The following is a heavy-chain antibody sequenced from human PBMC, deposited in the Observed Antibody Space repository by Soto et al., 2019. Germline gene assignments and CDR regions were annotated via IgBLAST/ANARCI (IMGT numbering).Heavy chain of an antibody. V-gene: IGHV4-34*01. Sequence: QVQLQQWGAGLLKPSETLSLTCAVYGGSFSGYYWSWIGQPPGKGLEWIGEINHSGSTNYNPSLKSRVTISVDTSKNQFSLKLSSVTAADTAVYYCARGRRTTVTIDYWGQGTLVTVSS. CDR2: INHSGST. CDR1: GGSFSGYY. J-gene: IGHJ4*02. CDR3: ARGRRTTVTIDY. D-gene: IGHD4-17*01.